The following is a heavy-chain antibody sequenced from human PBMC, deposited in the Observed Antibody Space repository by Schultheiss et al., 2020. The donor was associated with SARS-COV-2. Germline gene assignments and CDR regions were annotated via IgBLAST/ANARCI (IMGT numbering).Heavy chain of an antibody. D-gene: IGHD3-22*01. Sequence: SETLSLTCAVYGGSFSGYYWSWIRQPPGKGLEWIGEIEWIGEVNHSGSTNYNPSLKSRVTISVDKSKNQFSLRLRSATAADTAVYYCARSGRTYYYDSSGYWAYWGQGTLVTVSS. CDR2: VNHSGST. J-gene: IGHJ4*02. CDR1: GGSFSGYY. V-gene: IGHV4-34*01. CDR3: ARSGRTYYYDSSGYWAY.